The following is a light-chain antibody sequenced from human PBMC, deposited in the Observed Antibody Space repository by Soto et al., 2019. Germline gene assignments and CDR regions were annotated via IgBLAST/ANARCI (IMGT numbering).Light chain of an antibody. J-gene: IGLJ1*01. CDR2: DVS. V-gene: IGLV2-14*01. CDR1: STDVGRYNY. Sequence: QSALTQPASVSGSPGQSITISCTGTSTDVGRYNYVSWYQQHPGKAPKLMIYDVSNRPSGVSSRFSGSKSGITASLTISGLQAEDEADYYCSSYTSDSTYVCGTGTKVTVL. CDR3: SSYTSDSTYV.